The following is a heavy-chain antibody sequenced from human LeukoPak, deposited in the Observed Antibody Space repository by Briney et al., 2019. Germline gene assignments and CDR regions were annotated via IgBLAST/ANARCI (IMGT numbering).Heavy chain of an antibody. D-gene: IGHD5-12*01. CDR2: IYTSGST. CDR3: AGEYRGYDSH. J-gene: IGHJ4*02. CDR1: GYSISSGYY. V-gene: IGHV4-38-2*02. Sequence: SETLSLTCTVSGYSISSGYYRGWIRHRPGKGLEWIGRIYTSGSTNCNPSLKSRVTMPIDTPKNQFSLILSSVSAPHTAVYYCAGEYRGYDSHWGQGTLVTVSS.